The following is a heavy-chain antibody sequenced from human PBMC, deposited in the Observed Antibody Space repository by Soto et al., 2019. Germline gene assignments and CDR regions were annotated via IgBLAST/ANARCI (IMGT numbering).Heavy chain of an antibody. CDR2: INHSGST. CDR3: ARGPGYSGYDFRDGSRD. V-gene: IGHV4-34*01. D-gene: IGHD5-12*01. Sequence: QVQLQQWGAGLLKPSETLSLTCAVYGGSFSGYYWSWIRQPPGKGLEWIGEINHSGSTNYNPSLKSRVTISVDTSKNQFSLKLSSVTAADTAVYYCARGPGYSGYDFRDGSRDWGQGTLVTVSS. J-gene: IGHJ4*02. CDR1: GGSFSGYY.